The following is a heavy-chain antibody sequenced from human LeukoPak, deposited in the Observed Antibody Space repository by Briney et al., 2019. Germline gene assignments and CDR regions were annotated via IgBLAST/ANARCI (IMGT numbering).Heavy chain of an antibody. Sequence: GGSLRLSCAASGFTFSSYAMSWVRQAPGKGLEWVSTISGSGGSTYHADSVKGRFTISRDNSKNTLYLQMNSLRAEDTAVYYCAKGGGCSSTSCYRWFDPWGQGTPVTVSS. CDR1: GFTFSSYA. V-gene: IGHV3-23*01. J-gene: IGHJ5*02. CDR3: AKGGGCSSTSCYRWFDP. CDR2: ISGSGGST. D-gene: IGHD2-2*02.